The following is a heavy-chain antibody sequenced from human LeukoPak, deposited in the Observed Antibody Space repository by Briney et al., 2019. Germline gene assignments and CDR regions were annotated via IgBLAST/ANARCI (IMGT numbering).Heavy chain of an antibody. D-gene: IGHD4-17*01. CDR1: GGSFSGYY. CDR2: INHSGST. CDR3: ARHASVTRFAY. V-gene: IGHV4-34*01. Sequence: SETLSLTCAVYGGSFSGYYWSWIRQPPGKGLEWIGEINHSGSTNYNPSLKSRVTISVDTSKNRFSLKLNSVTAADTAVYYCARHASVTRFAYWGQGTLVTVSS. J-gene: IGHJ4*02.